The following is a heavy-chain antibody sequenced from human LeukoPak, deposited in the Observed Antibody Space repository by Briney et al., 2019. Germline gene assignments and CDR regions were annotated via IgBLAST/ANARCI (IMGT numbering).Heavy chain of an antibody. V-gene: IGHV7-4-1*02. J-gene: IGHJ4*02. CDR3: ARIMITFGGVIVKPFDY. Sequence: ASVKVSCKASGYTFTSYDIIWVRQATGQGLEWMGWINTNTGNPTYAQGFTGRFVFSLDTSVSTAYLQISSLKAEDTAVYYCARIMITFGGVIVKPFDYWGQGTLVTVSS. CDR2: INTNTGNP. CDR1: GYTFTSYD. D-gene: IGHD3-16*02.